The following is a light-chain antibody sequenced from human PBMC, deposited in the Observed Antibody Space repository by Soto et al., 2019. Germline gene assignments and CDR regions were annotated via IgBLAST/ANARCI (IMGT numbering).Light chain of an antibody. V-gene: IGKV1-5*01. CDR3: LQHNTYPLT. J-gene: IGKJ4*01. Sequence: DIQMTQSPSTLSASVGXXXXXXXXASQSISSWLAWYQQKPGKAPKRLIFTTSNLQNGVPSRFSGSGSGTEFTLTITSLQPEDFATYYCLQHNTYPLTFGGGTKVDI. CDR1: QSISSW. CDR2: TTS.